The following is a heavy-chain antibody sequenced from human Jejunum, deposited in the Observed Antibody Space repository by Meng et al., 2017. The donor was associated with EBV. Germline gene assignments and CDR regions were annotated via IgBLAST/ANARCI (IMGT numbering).Heavy chain of an antibody. V-gene: IGHV3-23*04. CDR3: AKDVVGAADF. D-gene: IGHD1-26*01. CDR2: FSGSGGPT. Sequence: VQLVGSGGRLVQPGGSLRLSCAASGFTFSSYAMTWVRQAPGKGLEWLSTFSGSGGPTYYADSVRGRFTISRDNSKTTLYLQMNTLRAEDTAVYYCAKDVVGAADFWGQGTLVTVSS. J-gene: IGHJ4*02. CDR1: GFTFSSYA.